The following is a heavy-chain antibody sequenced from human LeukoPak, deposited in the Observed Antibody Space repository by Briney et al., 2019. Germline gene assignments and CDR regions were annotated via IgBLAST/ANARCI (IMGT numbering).Heavy chain of an antibody. D-gene: IGHD3-22*01. CDR1: GFTFSSYA. V-gene: IGHV3-23*01. CDR3: ASMGYYDSNGYYYYGMDV. CDR2: ISGGGGST. Sequence: GGSLRLSCAASGFTFSSYAMSWVRQAPGKGLEWVSTISGGGGSTYYADSVKGRFTISRDNSKNTLYLQMNSLRVEDTAVYYCASMGYYDSNGYYYYGMDVWGQGTTVTVSS. J-gene: IGHJ6*02.